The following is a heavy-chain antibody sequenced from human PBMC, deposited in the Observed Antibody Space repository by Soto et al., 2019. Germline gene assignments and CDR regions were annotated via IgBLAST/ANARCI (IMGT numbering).Heavy chain of an antibody. J-gene: IGHJ4*02. D-gene: IGHD3-10*01. CDR1: GFTFSSYS. Sequence: GGSLRLSCAASGFTFSSYSMSWVRQAPGKGLEWVSGFRASGDGGTTYYADSVKGRFTISRDNSKNMLFLQMNSLRAEDTAIYYCAKKVNSGPGSQYFDYWGQGTLVTVSS. CDR3: AKKVNSGPGSQYFDY. V-gene: IGHV3-23*01. CDR2: FRASGDGGTT.